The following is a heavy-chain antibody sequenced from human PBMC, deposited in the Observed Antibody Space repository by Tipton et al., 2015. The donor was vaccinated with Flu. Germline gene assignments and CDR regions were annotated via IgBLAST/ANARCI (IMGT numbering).Heavy chain of an antibody. J-gene: IGHJ4*02. CDR1: GFTFSSYA. CDR3: ARGGDFDY. V-gene: IGHV3-23*01. D-gene: IGHD3-16*01. CDR2: ISGNSSST. Sequence: CAASGFTFSSYAMSWVRETPGKGLEWVSVISGNSSSTYYADSVKGRFTISRDNSKNTLHLQMNSLRAEDTAVYYCARGGDFDYWGQGTLVTVSS.